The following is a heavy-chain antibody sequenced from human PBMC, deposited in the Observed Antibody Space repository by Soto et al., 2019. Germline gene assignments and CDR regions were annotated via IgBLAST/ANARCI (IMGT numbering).Heavy chain of an antibody. J-gene: IGHJ6*02. Sequence: SETLSLTCTVSGGSISSYYWSWIRQPPGKGLEWIGYIYYSGSTNYNPSLKSRVTISVDTSKNQFSLKLSSVTAADTAVYYCVRYYDFWSGPYYYYYGMDVWGQGTTVTVSS. CDR3: VRYYDFWSGPYYYYYGMDV. D-gene: IGHD3-3*01. V-gene: IGHV4-59*01. CDR1: GGSISSYY. CDR2: IYYSGST.